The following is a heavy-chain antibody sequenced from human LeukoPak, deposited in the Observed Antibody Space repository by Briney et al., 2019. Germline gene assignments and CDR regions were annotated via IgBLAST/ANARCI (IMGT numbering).Heavy chain of an antibody. J-gene: IGHJ4*02. CDR2: INPNSGGT. D-gene: IGHD3-22*01. CDR3: ARQGYYDTPLGYLDY. CDR1: GYTFTGYY. V-gene: IGHV1-2*02. Sequence: GASVKVSCKASGYTFTGYYMHWVRQAPGQGLEWMGWINPNSGGTDHAQKFQGRLTMTTDTSTSTAYMELRSLRSDDTAVYYCARQGYYDTPLGYLDYWGQGTLVTVSS.